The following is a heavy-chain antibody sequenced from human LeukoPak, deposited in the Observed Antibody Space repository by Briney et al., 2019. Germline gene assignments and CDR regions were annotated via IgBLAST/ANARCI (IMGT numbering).Heavy chain of an antibody. V-gene: IGHV3-23*01. CDR3: AKDLTGTAFS. CDR2: ISGSGGST. J-gene: IGHJ5*02. Sequence: GGSLRLSCAASGFIFSDFAMSWVRQAPGKGLEWVSAISGSGGSTYYADSVKGRFTISRDNSKNTLYLQMNSLRAEDTAVYYCAKDLTGTAFSWGQGTLVTVSS. D-gene: IGHD1-20*01. CDR1: GFIFSDFA.